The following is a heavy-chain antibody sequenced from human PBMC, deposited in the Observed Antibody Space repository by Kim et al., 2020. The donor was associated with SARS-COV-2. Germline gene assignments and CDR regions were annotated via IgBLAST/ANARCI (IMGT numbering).Heavy chain of an antibody. CDR3: ARVSLAAAGPWYYYYGMEV. CDR2: ISSSSSYI. V-gene: IGHV3-21*01. D-gene: IGHD6-13*01. CDR1: RFTFSTYT. J-gene: IGHJ6*01. Sequence: GGSLRLSCAASRFTFSTYTMNWVRQAPGKGLEWVSSISSSSSYIYYADSVKGRFTISRDNAKNSLYLQMNSLRDEDTAVYYCARVSLAAAGPWYYYYGMEVGGQETTVPVPS.